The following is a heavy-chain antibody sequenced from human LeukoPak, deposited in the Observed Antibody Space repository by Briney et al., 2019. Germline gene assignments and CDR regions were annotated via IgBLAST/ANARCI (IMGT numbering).Heavy chain of an antibody. CDR3: ATVKQLGSLFYYYMDV. CDR2: IIPIFGTA. D-gene: IGHD6-6*01. Sequence: SVKVSCKASGGTFSSYAISWVRQAPGQGLEWMGGIIPIFGTANYAQKFQGRVTITADESTSTAYMELSSLRSEDTAVYYCATVKQLGSLFYYYMDVWGKGTTVTVSS. V-gene: IGHV1-69*13. J-gene: IGHJ6*03. CDR1: GGTFSSYA.